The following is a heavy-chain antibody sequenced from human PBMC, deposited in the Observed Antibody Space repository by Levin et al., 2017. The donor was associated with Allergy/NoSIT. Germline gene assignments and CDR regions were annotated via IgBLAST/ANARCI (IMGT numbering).Heavy chain of an antibody. D-gene: IGHD7-27*01. CDR2: IDWDDDK. J-gene: IGHJ3*02. CDR1: GFSLSISGMR. Sequence: SGPTLVKPTQTLTLTCTFSGFSLSISGMRVSWIRQPPGKALEWLARIDWDDDKFYSTSLKTRLTISKDTSKNQVVLTMTNMDPVDTATYYCARMITGDDAFDIWGQGTMVTVSS. CDR3: ARMITGDDAFDI. V-gene: IGHV2-70*04.